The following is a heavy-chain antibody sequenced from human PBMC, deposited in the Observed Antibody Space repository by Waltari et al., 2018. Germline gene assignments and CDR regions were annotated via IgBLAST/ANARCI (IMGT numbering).Heavy chain of an antibody. CDR1: GGSFSGYY. Sequence: QVQLQQWGAGLLKPSETLSLTCTVYGGSFSGYYWSWIRQPPGRGLEWIGEINHDGYTNYNPSLKSRGTISIETSKDQFYLRLTSLTAADTAVYYCAKSALWPTGVIDCWGQGTPVTVSS. CDR3: AKSALWPTGVIDC. CDR2: INHDGYT. J-gene: IGHJ4*02. D-gene: IGHD3-10*01. V-gene: IGHV4-34*02.